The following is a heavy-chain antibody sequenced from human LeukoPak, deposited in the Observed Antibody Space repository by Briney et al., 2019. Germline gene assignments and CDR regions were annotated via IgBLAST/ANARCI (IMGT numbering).Heavy chain of an antibody. Sequence: SVKVSCKASGGTISRCAISWVRQAPGQGLEWMGGFIPIFGTANYAQKFQGRVTITADESTSTAYMELSSLRSEDTAVYYCTVSYDYGDENWFDPWGQATLVTVSS. CDR1: GGTISRCA. V-gene: IGHV1-69*01. CDR3: TVSYDYGDENWFDP. D-gene: IGHD4-17*01. J-gene: IGHJ5*02. CDR2: FIPIFGTA.